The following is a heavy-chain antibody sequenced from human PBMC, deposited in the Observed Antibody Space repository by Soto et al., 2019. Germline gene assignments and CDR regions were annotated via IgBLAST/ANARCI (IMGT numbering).Heavy chain of an antibody. J-gene: IGHJ5*02. CDR1: GGSVSSGSYY. Sequence: PSETLSLTCTVSGGSVSSGSYYWSWIRQPPGKGLEWIGYIYYSGSTNYNPSLKSRVTISVDTSKNQFSLKLSSVTAADTAVYYCARGSWFDPWGQGTLVTVSS. CDR2: IYYSGST. V-gene: IGHV4-61*01. CDR3: ARGSWFDP.